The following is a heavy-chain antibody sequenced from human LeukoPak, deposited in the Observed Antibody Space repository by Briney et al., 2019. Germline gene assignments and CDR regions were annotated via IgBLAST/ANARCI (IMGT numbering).Heavy chain of an antibody. CDR3: ARKFWSGYYTGFNDY. Sequence: SETLSLTCTVSGGSISSYYWSWIRQPPGKGLEWIGEINHSGSTNYNPSLKSRVTISVDTSKNQFSLKLSSVTAADTAVYYCARKFWSGYYTGFNDYWGRGTLVTVSS. CDR2: INHSGST. V-gene: IGHV4-34*01. J-gene: IGHJ4*02. CDR1: GGSISSYY. D-gene: IGHD3-3*01.